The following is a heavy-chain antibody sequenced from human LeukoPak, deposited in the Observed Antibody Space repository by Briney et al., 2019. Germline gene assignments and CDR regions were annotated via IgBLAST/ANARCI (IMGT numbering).Heavy chain of an antibody. CDR2: INPVGGGT. J-gene: IGHJ4*02. Sequence: ASVNVSCKASGYTFTGYYMHWVRQAPGQGLEWMGIINPVGGGTTYAQHFQGRVTMTRDTSTSTVYMELRSLRSEDTAVYYCERDFRATFGGVMASAFDYWGQGTLVTVSP. CDR1: GYTFTGYY. CDR3: ERDFRATFGGVMASAFDY. D-gene: IGHD3-16*01. V-gene: IGHV1-46*01.